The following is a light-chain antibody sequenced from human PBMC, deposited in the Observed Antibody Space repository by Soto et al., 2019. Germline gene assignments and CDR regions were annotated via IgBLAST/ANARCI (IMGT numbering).Light chain of an antibody. CDR1: SSNIGSNY. J-gene: IGLJ7*01. CDR2: RNN. Sequence: QPVLTQPPSASGTPGQRVTISCSGSSSNIGSNYVYWYQQLPGTAPKLLIYRNNQRPSGVPDRFSGSKSGTSASLAISGLRSEDEADYYCAAWDDSLSALAFGGGTQLTVL. V-gene: IGLV1-47*01. CDR3: AAWDDSLSALA.